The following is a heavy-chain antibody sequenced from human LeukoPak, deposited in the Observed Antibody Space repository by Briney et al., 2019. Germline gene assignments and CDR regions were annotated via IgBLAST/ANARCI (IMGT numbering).Heavy chain of an antibody. CDR1: EFTFSRYD. Sequence: QPGGSLRLSCAASEFTFSRYDMHWVRQATGKGLEWVSAIGTVGDPYYPGSVKGRFTISRENAKNSLYLQMNSLRAGDTAVYYCARGFLGDAFDIWGQGTMVTVSS. D-gene: IGHD3-3*01. CDR3: ARGFLGDAFDI. V-gene: IGHV3-13*05. J-gene: IGHJ3*02. CDR2: IGTVGDP.